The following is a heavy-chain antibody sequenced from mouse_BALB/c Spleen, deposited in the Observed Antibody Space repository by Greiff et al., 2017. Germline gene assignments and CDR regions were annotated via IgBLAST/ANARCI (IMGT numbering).Heavy chain of an antibody. V-gene: IGHV1-82*01. CDR1: GYAFSSSW. CDR2: IYPGDGDT. Sequence: QVQLQQSGPELVKPGASVKISCKASGYAFSSSWMNWVKQRPGQGLEWIGRIYPGDGDTNYNGKFKGKATLTADKSSSTAYMQLSSLTSVDSAVYFCARYAVAMDYWGQGTSVTVSS. CDR3: ARYAVAMDY. J-gene: IGHJ4*01.